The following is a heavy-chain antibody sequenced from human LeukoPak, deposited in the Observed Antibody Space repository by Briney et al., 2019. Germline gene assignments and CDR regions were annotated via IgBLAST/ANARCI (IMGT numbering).Heavy chain of an antibody. J-gene: IGHJ4*02. CDR3: AGTLMVPSDY. V-gene: IGHV3-48*03. CDR2: ISSSGGTM. D-gene: IGHD3-10*01. CDR1: GFXVSGNY. Sequence: GGSLRLSCAASGFXVSGNYINWVRQAPGKGPEWASYISSSGGTMYYADSVRGRYTISRDNAKDSLYLQMNSLRAEDTAVYYCAGTLMVPSDYWGQGTLVTVSS.